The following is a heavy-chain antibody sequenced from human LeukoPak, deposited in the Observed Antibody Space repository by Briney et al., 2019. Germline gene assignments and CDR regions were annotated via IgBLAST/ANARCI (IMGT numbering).Heavy chain of an antibody. CDR2: INPNSGGT. V-gene: IGHV1-2*06. D-gene: IGHD3-10*01. CDR1: GYTFTGYY. Sequence: ASVKVSCKASGYTFTGYYMHWVRQAPGQGLEWMGRINPNSGGTNYAQKFQGRVTMTRDTSISTAYMELSRLRSDDTAVYYCARGANYYGSGSPTASGVWGQGTTVTVSS. CDR3: ARGANYYGSGSPTASGV. J-gene: IGHJ6*02.